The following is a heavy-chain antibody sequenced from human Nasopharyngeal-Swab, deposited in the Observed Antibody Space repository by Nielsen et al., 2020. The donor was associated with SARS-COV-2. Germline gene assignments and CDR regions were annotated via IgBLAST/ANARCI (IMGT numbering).Heavy chain of an antibody. CDR3: ARDAVPGYDSDPGNYYYGMDV. CDR2: IGTAGDT. D-gene: IGHD3-3*01. J-gene: IGHJ6*02. Sequence: GESLKISCAASGFAFSSYDMHWVRQATGKGLEWVSAIGTAGDTYYPGSVKGRFTISRENAKNSLYLQMNSLRAEDTAVYYCARDAVPGYDSDPGNYYYGMDVWGQGTTVTVSS. V-gene: IGHV3-13*01. CDR1: GFAFSSYD.